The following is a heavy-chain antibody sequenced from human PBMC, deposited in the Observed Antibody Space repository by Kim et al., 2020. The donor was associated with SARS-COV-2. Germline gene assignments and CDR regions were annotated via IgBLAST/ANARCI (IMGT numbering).Heavy chain of an antibody. V-gene: IGHV3-48*02. J-gene: IGHJ6*02. Sequence: GGSLRLSCAASGFTFSSYSMNWVRQAPGKGLEWVSYISSSSSSTIYYADSVKGRFTISRDNAKNSLYLQMNSLRDEDTAVYYCATSIAAAGRPYYYYGMDVWGQGTTVTVSS. CDR3: ATSIAAAGRPYYYYGMDV. CDR2: ISSSSSSTI. D-gene: IGHD6-13*01. CDR1: GFTFSSYS.